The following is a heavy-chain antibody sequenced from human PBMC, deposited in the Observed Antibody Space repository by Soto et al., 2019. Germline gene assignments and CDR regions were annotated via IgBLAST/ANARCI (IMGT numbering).Heavy chain of an antibody. V-gene: IGHV1-18*01. Sequence: ASVKVSCKASGYTFTSYGISWVRQAPGQGLEWMGWISAYNGNTNYAQKLQGRVTMTTDTSTSTAYMELRSLRSDDTAVYYCARGQDYYDSSGYCAYWGQGTLVTSPQ. CDR2: ISAYNGNT. CDR3: ARGQDYYDSSGYCAY. CDR1: GYTFTSYG. J-gene: IGHJ4*02. D-gene: IGHD3-22*01.